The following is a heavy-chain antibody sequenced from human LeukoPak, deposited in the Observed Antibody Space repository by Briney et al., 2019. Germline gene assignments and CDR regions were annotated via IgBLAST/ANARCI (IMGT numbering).Heavy chain of an antibody. V-gene: IGHV3-7*04. CDR1: GFTFGTYW. D-gene: IGHD6-19*01. CDR3: VRGRGDSSGWIY. CDR2: IDQHGSEK. J-gene: IGHJ4*02. Sequence: GGSLRLSCAASGFTFGTYWMSWVRQAPGRGLEWMASIDQHGSEKYYVDSVKGRFTISRDNAKNSLYLQVNSLRAEDTAVYYCVRGRGDSSGWIYWGQGTLVTVSS.